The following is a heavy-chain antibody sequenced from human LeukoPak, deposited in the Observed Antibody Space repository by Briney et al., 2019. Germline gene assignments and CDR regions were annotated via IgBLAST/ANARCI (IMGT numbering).Heavy chain of an antibody. CDR3: ARVVTDYDFWSGYYLGWFDP. D-gene: IGHD3-3*01. V-gene: IGHV3-21*01. CDR1: GFTFSSYE. Sequence: PGGSLRLSCAASGFTFSSYEMHWVRQAPGKGLEWVSSISSSSSYIYYADSVKGRFTISRDNAKNSLYLQMNSLRAEDTAVYYCARVVTDYDFWSGYYLGWFDPWGQGTLVTVSS. J-gene: IGHJ5*02. CDR2: ISSSSSYI.